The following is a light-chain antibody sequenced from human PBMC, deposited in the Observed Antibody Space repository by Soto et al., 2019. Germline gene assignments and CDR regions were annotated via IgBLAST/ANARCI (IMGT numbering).Light chain of an antibody. V-gene: IGLV1-44*01. CDR2: SNN. Sequence: QSVLTQPPSASGTPGQRVTISCSGSFSNIGTNTVIWYQQLPGTAPKLLIYSNNQRPSGVPGRFSGSKSGTSASLAIGGLQSEDEADYDSASWKVSLVVFGGGTKLTVL. J-gene: IGLJ2*01. CDR3: ASWKVSLVV. CDR1: FSNIGTNT.